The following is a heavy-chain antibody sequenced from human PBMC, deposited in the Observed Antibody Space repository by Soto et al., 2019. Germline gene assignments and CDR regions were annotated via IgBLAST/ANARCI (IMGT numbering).Heavy chain of an antibody. D-gene: IGHD2-21*02. J-gene: IGHJ3*02. CDR1: GYSFTRYG. CDR3: ARAAVVTPNDAFDI. V-gene: IGHV5-10-1*01. Sequence: EESLSISCKVSGYSFTRYGIIWVLQMPGKGLEWMGRIDPSDSYTNYSPSFQGHVTISADKSISTAYLQWSSLKASDTAMYYCARAAVVTPNDAFDIWGQGTMVT. CDR2: IDPSDSYT.